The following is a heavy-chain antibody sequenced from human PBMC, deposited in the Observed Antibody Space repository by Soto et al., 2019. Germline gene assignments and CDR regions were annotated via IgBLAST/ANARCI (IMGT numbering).Heavy chain of an antibody. Sequence: QMQLVQSGPEVKKPGTSVKVSCKASGFTFTSSAVQWVRQARGQRLEWIGWIVVGSGNTNYAQKFQERVTITRDMSTSTAYMELSSLRSEDTAVYYCAADDIRDETGYFDLWGRGTLVTVSS. CDR2: IVVGSGNT. CDR3: AADDIRDETGYFDL. J-gene: IGHJ2*01. D-gene: IGHD3-22*01. CDR1: GFTFTSSA. V-gene: IGHV1-58*01.